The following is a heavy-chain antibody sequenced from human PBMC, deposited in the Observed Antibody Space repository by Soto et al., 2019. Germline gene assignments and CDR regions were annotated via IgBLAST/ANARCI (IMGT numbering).Heavy chain of an antibody. J-gene: IGHJ4*02. V-gene: IGHV3-30*04. CDR2: ISYDGSNK. CDR1: GFTFSSYA. D-gene: IGHD3-9*01. Sequence: HPGGSLRLSCAASGFTFSSYAMHWVRQAPGKGLEWVAVISYDGSNKYYADSVKGRFTISRDNSKNTLYLQMNSLRAEDTAVYYCARDRAAYDIPDYYFDYWGQGTLVTVSS. CDR3: ARDRAAYDIPDYYFDY.